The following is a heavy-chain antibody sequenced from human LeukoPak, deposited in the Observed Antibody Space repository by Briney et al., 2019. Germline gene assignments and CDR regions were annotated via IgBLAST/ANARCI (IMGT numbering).Heavy chain of an antibody. Sequence: GGSLRLSCAASGFTISSYSMNWVRQAPGKGLEWVSSISSSSTYIYYADSVKGRFTISRDNAKNSLYLQMNSLRAEDTAVYYCARLEYYYDSSEDPYFDYWGQGILVTVSS. CDR2: ISSSSTYI. J-gene: IGHJ4*02. V-gene: IGHV3-21*01. CDR3: ARLEYYYDSSEDPYFDY. D-gene: IGHD3-22*01. CDR1: GFTISSYS.